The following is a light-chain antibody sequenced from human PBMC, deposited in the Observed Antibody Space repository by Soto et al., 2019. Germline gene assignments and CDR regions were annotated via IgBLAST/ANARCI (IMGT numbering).Light chain of an antibody. V-gene: IGKV3-15*01. CDR1: QRVGSD. Sequence: EMLMTQSPATLSVSPGERATLSCRASQRVGSDLAWYQQKPGQPPRLLMYGISTRATGIPARFSGSGSGTEFTLSISSLQSEDFAVYYCQEYNDWRPITFGGGTKVEIK. CDR2: GIS. CDR3: QEYNDWRPIT. J-gene: IGKJ4*01.